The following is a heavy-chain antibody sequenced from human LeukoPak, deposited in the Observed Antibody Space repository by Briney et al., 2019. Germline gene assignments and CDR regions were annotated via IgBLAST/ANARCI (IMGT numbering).Heavy chain of an antibody. D-gene: IGHD3-16*01. V-gene: IGHV3-23*01. Sequence: GGSLRLSCAASGFTFSSYGMNWVRQAPGKGLEWVSAISDSGVSTYYADSVKGRFTVSRDNSKNTLYLQMNSLRAEDMALYYCARFTSSDAFDIWGQGAMVTVSS. CDR3: ARFTSSDAFDI. CDR1: GFTFSSYG. J-gene: IGHJ3*02. CDR2: ISDSGVST.